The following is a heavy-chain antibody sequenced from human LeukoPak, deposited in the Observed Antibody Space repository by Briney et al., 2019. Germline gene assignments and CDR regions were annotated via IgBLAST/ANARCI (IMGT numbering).Heavy chain of an antibody. CDR2: LSYDGSIK. CDR3: ARGVSTWYRIDY. J-gene: IGHJ4*02. Sequence: GGSLRLSCVASGFPFSSYSFHWVRQAPGKGLEWVALLSYDGSIKHYADSVKGRFTLSRDNSKTSVYLQMDSLKADDTAVYYCARGVSTWYRIDYWGQGTPVTVSS. D-gene: IGHD6-13*01. CDR1: GFPFSSYS. V-gene: IGHV3-30*01.